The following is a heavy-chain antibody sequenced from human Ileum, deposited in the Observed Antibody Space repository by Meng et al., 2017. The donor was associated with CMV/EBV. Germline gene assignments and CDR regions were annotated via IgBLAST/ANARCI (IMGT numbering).Heavy chain of an antibody. V-gene: IGHV3-48*03. J-gene: IGHJ4*02. CDR1: GFTFSSYE. CDR2: ISSNGNTI. Sequence: GGSLRLSCAASGFTFSSYEMNWVRQAPGKGLEWVSYISSNGNTIFYADFVKGRFTISRDNPKNSLYLQMNGLRAEDTAVYYCARWYCSTTSCLFDYWGQGALVTVSS. D-gene: IGHD2-2*01. CDR3: ARWYCSTTSCLFDY.